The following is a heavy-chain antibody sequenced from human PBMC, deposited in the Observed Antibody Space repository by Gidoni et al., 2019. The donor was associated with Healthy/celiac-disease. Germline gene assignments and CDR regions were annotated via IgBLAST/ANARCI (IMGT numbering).Heavy chain of an antibody. V-gene: IGHV3-13*05. CDR3: ARAGRGHKGAFDI. J-gene: IGHJ3*02. CDR2: IGTAGDP. Sequence: EVQLVESGGGLVQPGGSLRLSCAASGFPFSSYDMHWVRQATGKGLEWVSAIGTAGDPYYPGSVKGRFTISRENAKNSLYLQMNSLRAGDTAVYYCARAGRGHKGAFDIWGQGTMVTVSS. CDR1: GFPFSSYD.